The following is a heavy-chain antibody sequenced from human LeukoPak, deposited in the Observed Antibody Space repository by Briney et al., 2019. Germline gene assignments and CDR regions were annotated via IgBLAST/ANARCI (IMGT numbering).Heavy chain of an antibody. J-gene: IGHJ4*02. D-gene: IGHD5-24*01. CDR1: GFTFSSYA. V-gene: IGHV3-64*01. CDR2: ISSNGGST. Sequence: GGSLRLSCVGSGFTFSSYAMHWVRQAPGKGLEYVSVISSNGGSTYYANSVKRRFTISRDNSKNTLYLQMGSLRAEDMAVYYCARGRDGYNYDYWGQGTLVTVSS. CDR3: ARGRDGYNYDY.